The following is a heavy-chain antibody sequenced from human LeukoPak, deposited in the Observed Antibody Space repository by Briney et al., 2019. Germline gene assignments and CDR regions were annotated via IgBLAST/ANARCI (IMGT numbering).Heavy chain of an antibody. CDR3: ARGLLGYYYDSSGYSAAFDI. J-gene: IGHJ3*02. V-gene: IGHV1-69*05. Sequence: ASVKVPCKASGGTFSSYAISWVRQAPGQGLEWMGGIIPIFGTANYAQKFQGRVTITTDESTSTAYMELSSLRSEDTAVYYCARGLLGYYYDSSGYSAAFDIWGEGTMVTVSS. CDR2: IIPIFGTA. D-gene: IGHD3-22*01. CDR1: GGTFSSYA.